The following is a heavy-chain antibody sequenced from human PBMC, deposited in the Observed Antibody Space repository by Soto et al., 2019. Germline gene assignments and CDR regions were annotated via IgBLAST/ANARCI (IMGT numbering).Heavy chain of an antibody. Sequence: QVQLQESGPRLAKPSQPLSLTCAVSGGSINSYDYYWSWLRQPPGKGLEWIGYIFYTGSTFYNPSFKSRLTMSVDTSKNQFSLKLRSVTAADTAVYFCARVTESLGVYGMDVWGQGTTVTVSS. V-gene: IGHV4-30-4*01. CDR1: GGSINSYDYY. D-gene: IGHD3-3*01. J-gene: IGHJ6*01. CDR2: IFYTGST. CDR3: ARVTESLGVYGMDV.